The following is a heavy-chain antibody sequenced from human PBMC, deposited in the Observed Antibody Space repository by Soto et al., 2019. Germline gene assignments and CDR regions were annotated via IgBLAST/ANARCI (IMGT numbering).Heavy chain of an antibody. CDR3: ARRV. J-gene: IGHJ4*02. CDR2: ISAGGDST. Sequence: EVKVLESGGGLVQPGGSLRLSCATSGFTFSLYPMNWVRQAPGKGLEWVSGISAGGDSTYYADSVKGRFTIFRDNSKNSVYLQMNSLRVEATAVYYCARRVWGQGTLVTVSS. CDR1: GFTFSLYP. V-gene: IGHV3-23*01.